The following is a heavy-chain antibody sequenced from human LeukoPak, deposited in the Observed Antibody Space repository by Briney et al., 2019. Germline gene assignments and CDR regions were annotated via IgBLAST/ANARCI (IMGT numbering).Heavy chain of an antibody. D-gene: IGHD6-13*01. Sequence: PSETLSLTCAVYGGSFSGYYWSWIRQPPGKGLGWIGEINHSGSTSYNPSLKSRVTISVDTSKNQFSLKLSSVTAADTAVYYCARGPRSSWLLYFQHWGQGTLVTVSS. CDR1: GGSFSGYY. J-gene: IGHJ1*01. CDR2: INHSGST. V-gene: IGHV4-34*01. CDR3: ARGPRSSWLLYFQH.